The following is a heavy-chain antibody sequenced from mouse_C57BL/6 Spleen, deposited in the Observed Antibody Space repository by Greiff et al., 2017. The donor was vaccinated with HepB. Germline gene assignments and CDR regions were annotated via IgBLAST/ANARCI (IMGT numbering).Heavy chain of an antibody. CDR3: CYSNYDY. CDR1: GYTFTSYW. V-gene: IGHV1-62-3*01. D-gene: IGHD2-5*01. CDR2: IDPNSGGT. Sequence: VQLQEPGAELVKPGASVKLSCKASGYTFTSYWMHWVKQRPGRGLEWIGRIDPNSGGTKYNQKFKGKAILTADKSSSTAYMELRSLTSEDSAVYYCCYSNYDYWGQGTTLTVSS. J-gene: IGHJ2*01.